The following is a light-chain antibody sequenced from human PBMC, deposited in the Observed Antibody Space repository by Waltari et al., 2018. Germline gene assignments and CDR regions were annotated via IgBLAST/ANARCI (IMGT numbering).Light chain of an antibody. CDR1: SSNIGSNT. J-gene: IGLJ3*02. CDR2: SNK. V-gene: IGLV1-44*01. CDR3: AAWDDSLKGGV. Sequence: QSVLTQPPSASGTPGQRVTISCSGSSSNIGSNTVNWYQQLPGTAPKLLIYSNKHRPSGVPDRFSGSKSGTSASLAISGLQSEDEADYYCAAWDDSLKGGVFGGGTKLTVL.